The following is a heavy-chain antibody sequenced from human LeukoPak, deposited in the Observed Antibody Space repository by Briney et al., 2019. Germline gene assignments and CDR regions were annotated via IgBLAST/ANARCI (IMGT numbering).Heavy chain of an antibody. CDR2: IKSKADGGTT. V-gene: IGHV3-15*01. D-gene: IGHD3-10*01. J-gene: IGHJ6*04. CDR1: GFTFSNAW. Sequence: NPGGSLRLSCAASGFTFSNAWMSWVRQAPGKGLEWVGRIKSKADGGTTDYAAPVKGRFTISRDDSKNTLYLQMNSLKIEDTAVYYCTIGDGSGSRGMDVWGKGTTVTVSS. CDR3: TIGDGSGSRGMDV.